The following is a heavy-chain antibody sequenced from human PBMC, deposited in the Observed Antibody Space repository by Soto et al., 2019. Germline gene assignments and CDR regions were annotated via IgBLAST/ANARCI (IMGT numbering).Heavy chain of an antibody. CDR3: ARTNYGYNILDY. CDR2: IIPIFGTA. J-gene: IGHJ4*02. D-gene: IGHD5-12*01. Sequence: VKVSCKASGGTFSSYAISWVRQAPGQGLEWMGGIIPIFGTANYAQKFQGRVTITADESTSTAYMELSSLRSEDTAVYYCARTNYGYNILDYWGQGTLVTVSS. CDR1: GGTFSSYA. V-gene: IGHV1-69*13.